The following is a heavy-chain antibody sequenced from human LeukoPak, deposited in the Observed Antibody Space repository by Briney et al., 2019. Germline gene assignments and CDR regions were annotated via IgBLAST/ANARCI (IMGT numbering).Heavy chain of an antibody. V-gene: IGHV1-18*04. CDR2: ISAYNGNT. CDR3: ARRSFNYYDSSGTPDY. CDR1: GYTFTGYY. D-gene: IGHD3-22*01. J-gene: IGHJ4*02. Sequence: ASVKVSCKASGYTFTGYYMHWVRQAPGQGLEWMGWISAYNGNTNYAQKLQGRVTMTTDTSTSTAYMELRSLRSDDTAVYYCARRSFNYYDSSGTPDYWGQGTLVTVSS.